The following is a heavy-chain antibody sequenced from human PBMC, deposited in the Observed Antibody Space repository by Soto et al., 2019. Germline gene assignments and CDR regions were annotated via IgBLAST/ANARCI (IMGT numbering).Heavy chain of an antibody. CDR2: IYYSGST. D-gene: IGHD6-13*01. J-gene: IGHJ6*02. CDR3: ARIRGSWYPLYYYYGMDV. V-gene: IGHV4-39*01. Sequence: PSETLSLTCTVSGGSISSSSYYCGWIRQPPGKGLERIGSIYYSGSTYYNPSLKSRVTISVDTSKNQFSLKLSSVTAADTAVYYCARIRGSWYPLYYYYGMDVWGQGTTVTVSS. CDR1: GGSISSSSYY.